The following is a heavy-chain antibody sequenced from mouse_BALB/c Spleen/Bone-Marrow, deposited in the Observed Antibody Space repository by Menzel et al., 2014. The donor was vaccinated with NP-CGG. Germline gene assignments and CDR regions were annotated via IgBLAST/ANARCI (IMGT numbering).Heavy chain of an antibody. J-gene: IGHJ3*01. CDR3: ARWHYGSSSGFAY. Sequence: VQLKESGPELVKPGASVKMSCKASGYTFTTYVMHWMKQKPGQGLEWIGYFDPYNDGTKYNEKFKGKATLTSDKSSSTAYMELSSLTSEDSAVCYCARWHYGSSSGFAYWGQGTLVTVSA. CDR2: FDPYNDGT. V-gene: IGHV1-14*01. D-gene: IGHD1-1*01. CDR1: GYTFTTYV.